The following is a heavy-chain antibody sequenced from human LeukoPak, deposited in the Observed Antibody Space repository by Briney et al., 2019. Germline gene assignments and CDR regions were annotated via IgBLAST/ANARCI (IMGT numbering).Heavy chain of an antibody. CDR1: GYTFTSYY. D-gene: IGHD5-12*01. V-gene: IGHV1-46*01. CDR2: INPSGGST. J-gene: IGHJ4*02. Sequence: ASVKVSCMASGYTFTSYYMHWVRQAPGQGLAGMGIINPSGGSTSYAQKFQCRVTMTRDTSTSTVYMELSSLRSEDTAVYYCARASGKWLRFGVDYWGQGTLVTVSS. CDR3: ARASGKWLRFGVDY.